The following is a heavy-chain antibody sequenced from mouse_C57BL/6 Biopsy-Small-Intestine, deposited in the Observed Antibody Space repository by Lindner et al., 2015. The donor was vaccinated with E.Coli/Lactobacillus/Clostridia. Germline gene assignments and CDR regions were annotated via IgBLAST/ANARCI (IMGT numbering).Heavy chain of an antibody. CDR1: GYTFTSFG. J-gene: IGHJ4*01. CDR3: ARGRGGWNEDH. Sequence: SVKVSCKASGYTFTSFGISWVRQAPGQGLEWMGWIGAYSGDTNYAQKFQGRVTMTTDTSTSTSYMELRSLKSDDTAVYYCARGRGGWNEDHWGQGTLVTVSS. V-gene: IGHV1-66*01. D-gene: IGHD3-3*01. CDR2: IGAYSGDT.